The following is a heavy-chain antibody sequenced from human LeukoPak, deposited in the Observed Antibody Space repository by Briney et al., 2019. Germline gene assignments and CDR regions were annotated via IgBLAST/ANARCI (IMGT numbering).Heavy chain of an antibody. CDR2: ISSSSSTI. J-gene: IGHJ4*02. CDR3: ARDLGGSYHHY. D-gene: IGHD1-26*01. Sequence: GGSLRLSCAASGFTFSSYSMNWIRQAPGKGLELVSYISSSSSTIYYADSVKGRFTISRDNAKNSLYLQMNSLIAEDTAVYYCARDLGGSYHHYWGQGTLVTVSS. CDR1: GFTFSSYS. V-gene: IGHV3-48*01.